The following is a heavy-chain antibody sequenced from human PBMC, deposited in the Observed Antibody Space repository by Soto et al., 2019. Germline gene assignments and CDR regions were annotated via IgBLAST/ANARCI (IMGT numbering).Heavy chain of an antibody. J-gene: IGHJ4*02. CDR3: ARHFYDARDYMGEAY. CDR2: IHPSDSHT. D-gene: IGHD3-22*01. V-gene: IGHV5-10-1*01. Sequence: PGESLKISCKGSGYSFPNYWISWVRQVPGKGLEWVGRIHPSDSHTNYSPSFQGHVIISADKSISTAYLQWNSLKAPDTAIYYCARHFYDARDYMGEAYWGQGTLVTVS. CDR1: GYSFPNYW.